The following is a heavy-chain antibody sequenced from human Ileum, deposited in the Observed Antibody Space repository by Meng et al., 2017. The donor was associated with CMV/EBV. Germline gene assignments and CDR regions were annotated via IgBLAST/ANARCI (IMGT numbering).Heavy chain of an antibody. V-gene: IGHV3-7*01. CDR1: GFTFDRYW. J-gene: IGHJ4*02. CDR2: IKQDGSEK. Sequence: GESLKISCAGSGFTFDRYWMTWVRQAPGKGLEWVATIKQDGSEKYYVDSVKGRFTVSRDNARNSLYLQMNSLRDEDTTVYYCAKGYSSSWGIDYWGQGTLVTVSS. D-gene: IGHD6-13*01. CDR3: AKGYSSSWGIDY.